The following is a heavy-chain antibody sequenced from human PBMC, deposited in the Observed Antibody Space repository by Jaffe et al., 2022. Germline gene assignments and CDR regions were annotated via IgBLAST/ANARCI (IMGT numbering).Heavy chain of an antibody. V-gene: IGHV3-49*03. CDR2: IRSKAYGGTT. J-gene: IGHJ4*02. CDR1: GFTFGDYA. Sequence: EVQLVESGGGLVQPGRSLRLSCTASGFTFGDYAMSWFRQAPGKGLEWVGFIRSKAYGGTTEYAASVKGRFTISRDDSKSIAYLQMNSLKTEDTAVYYCTRDPQKGYWGQGTLVTVSS. CDR3: TRDPQKGY.